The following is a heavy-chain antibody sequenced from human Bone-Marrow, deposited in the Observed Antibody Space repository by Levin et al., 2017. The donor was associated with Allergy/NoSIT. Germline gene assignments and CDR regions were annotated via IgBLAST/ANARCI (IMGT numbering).Heavy chain of an antibody. V-gene: IGHV4-59*11. CDR3: ARGVNGDYNFDY. Sequence: SETLSLTCTVSGGAISRHFWSWIRQPPGKGLEWIGYIYYSGITDCNPSLKSRATISADTTKTQLSLKLSSVTAADTAAYYCARGVNGDYNFDYWGQGILVTVSS. D-gene: IGHD4-17*01. J-gene: IGHJ4*02. CDR1: GGAISRHF. CDR2: IYYSGIT.